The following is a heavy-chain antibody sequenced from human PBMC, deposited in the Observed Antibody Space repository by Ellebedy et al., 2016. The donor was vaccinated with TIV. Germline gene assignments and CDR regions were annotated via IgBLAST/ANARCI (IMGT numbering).Heavy chain of an antibody. CDR2: TYYRYKWYD. CDR3: ARGQNYSGRVFDY. Sequence: SQTLSLTRAISGDSVSSKSAAWHWIRQSPSRGLEWLGRTYYRYKWYDDYAVSVKSRITINTDIPKNQFSLQLNSVTPEDTAVYYCARGQNYSGRVFDYWGQGTLVTVSS. V-gene: IGHV6-1*01. D-gene: IGHD1-26*01. J-gene: IGHJ4*02. CDR1: GDSVSSKSAA.